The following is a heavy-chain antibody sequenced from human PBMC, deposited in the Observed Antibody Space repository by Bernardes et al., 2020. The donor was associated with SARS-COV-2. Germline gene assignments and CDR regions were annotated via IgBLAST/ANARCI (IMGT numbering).Heavy chain of an antibody. Sequence: VGSLRLSCAASGFTFSSYWMHWVRQGPGKGLVWVSRINSDGSYTSYADSVKGRFTISRDNAKNTLYLQMNSLRAEDTAVYYCARGCETTNCYSNWFDPWGQGTPVTVSS. D-gene: IGHD2-2*01. V-gene: IGHV3-74*01. CDR1: GFTFSSYW. CDR2: INSDGSYT. CDR3: ARGCETTNCYSNWFDP. J-gene: IGHJ5*02.